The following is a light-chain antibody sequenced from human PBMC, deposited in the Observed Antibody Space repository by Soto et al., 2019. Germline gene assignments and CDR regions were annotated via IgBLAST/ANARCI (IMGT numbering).Light chain of an antibody. V-gene: IGLV1-44*01. CDR2: SNN. Sequence: QSVLTQPPSASGTPGQRVTISCSGSSSNIGSNTVNWYQQLPGTAPKLLIYSNNQRPSGVPDRFSGSKSGTSASLAISGLQSEDEAYYYCAAWDDSLKGYVFGTGTKLTVL. CDR1: SSNIGSNT. CDR3: AAWDDSLKGYV. J-gene: IGLJ1*01.